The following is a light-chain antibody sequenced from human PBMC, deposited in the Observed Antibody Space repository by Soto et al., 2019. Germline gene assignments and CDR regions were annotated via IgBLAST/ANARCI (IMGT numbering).Light chain of an antibody. V-gene: IGLV2-14*01. J-gene: IGLJ1*01. CDR2: AVS. CDR1: SSDVGGYYY. CDR3: SSYTSSSTLYV. Sequence: QSVLTQPASVSGSPGQSITISCTGTSSDVGGYYYVSWYQHHPGKAPKFMIYAVSNRPSGVSNRFSGSKSGNTASLTISGLQAEDEADYYCSSYTSSSTLYVFGTGTKVTVL.